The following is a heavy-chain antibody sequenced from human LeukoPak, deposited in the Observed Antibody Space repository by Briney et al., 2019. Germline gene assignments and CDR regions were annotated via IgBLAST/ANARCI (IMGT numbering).Heavy chain of an antibody. CDR1: GYTFTHYF. CDR3: AREYGDGFES. V-gene: IGHV1-2*02. CDR2: VNPNSGST. D-gene: IGHD2-21*02. Sequence: ASVKVSCKAIGYTFTHYFIHWVRQAPGLGLEWMGCVNPNSGSTNYVQKFQERVTMTTDTSISTAYIDLDRLTFDDTAVYYCAREYGDGFESWGQGTLVTVSS. J-gene: IGHJ4*02.